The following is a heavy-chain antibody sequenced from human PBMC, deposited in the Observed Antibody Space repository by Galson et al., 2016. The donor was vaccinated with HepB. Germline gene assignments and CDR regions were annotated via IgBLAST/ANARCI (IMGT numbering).Heavy chain of an antibody. Sequence: SLRLSCAASGLTFGSYWMSWIRQAPGSGLEWVANIKQDGSEKGYVDSVEGRFTISRDNAKNSLYLQMNSLRVEDTGVYYCTREGHGGFDYWGQGTLVIVSS. V-gene: IGHV3-7*01. J-gene: IGHJ4*02. D-gene: IGHD3-16*01. CDR2: IKQDGSEK. CDR1: GLTFGSYW. CDR3: TREGHGGFDY.